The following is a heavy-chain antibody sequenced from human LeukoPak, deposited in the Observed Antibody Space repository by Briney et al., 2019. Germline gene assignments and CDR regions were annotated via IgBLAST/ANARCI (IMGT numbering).Heavy chain of an antibody. CDR2: ISYDGSNK. CDR1: GFTFSSYG. V-gene: IGHV3-30*18. D-gene: IGHD1-26*01. J-gene: IGHJ4*02. Sequence: PGGSLRLSCAASGFTFSSYGMHWVRQAPGEGLEWVAVISYDGSNKYYADSVKGRFTISRDNSKNTLYLQMNSLRAEDTAVYYCAKSATRSGSSNFDYWGQGTLVTVSS. CDR3: AKSATRSGSSNFDY.